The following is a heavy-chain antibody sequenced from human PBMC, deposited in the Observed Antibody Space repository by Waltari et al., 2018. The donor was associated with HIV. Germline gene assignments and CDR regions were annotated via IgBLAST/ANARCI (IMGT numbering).Heavy chain of an antibody. V-gene: IGHV3-21*02. CDR3: STTVTTRGTFDY. J-gene: IGHJ4*02. CDR2: SRRNSEYI. D-gene: IGHD4-17*01. CDR1: GFSFRRYA. Sequence: VQLVESGGGLVKPGGSLRLSCAASGFSFRRYAMNWVRQAPGKGLQWLSYSRRNSEYIYYVHAVQGRFTISRDNAKSSVFVQMDNVRDEDTATYYCSTTVTTRGTFDYWGQGTVVAV.